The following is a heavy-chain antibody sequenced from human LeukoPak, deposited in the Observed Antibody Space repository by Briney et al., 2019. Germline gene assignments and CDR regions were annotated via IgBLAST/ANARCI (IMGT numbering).Heavy chain of an antibody. Sequence: SETLSLTCTVSGGSISSYYWSWIRQPPGKGLEWIGYIYYSGSTNYNPSLKSRVTISVDTSKNQFSLKLSSVTAADTAVYYCARVDSSSWYGDAFDIWGQGTVVTVSS. CDR1: GGSISSYY. CDR3: ARVDSSSWYGDAFDI. J-gene: IGHJ3*02. V-gene: IGHV4-59*01. D-gene: IGHD6-13*01. CDR2: IYYSGST.